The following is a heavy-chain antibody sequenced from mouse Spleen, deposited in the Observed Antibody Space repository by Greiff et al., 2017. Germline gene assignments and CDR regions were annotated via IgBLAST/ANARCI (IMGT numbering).Heavy chain of an antibody. V-gene: IGHV3-6*02. Sequence: DVQLQESGPGLVKPSQSLSLTCSVTGYSITSGYYWNWIRQFPGNKLEWMGYISYDGSNNYNPSLKNRISITRDTSKNQFFLKLNSVTTEDTATYYCARDRGNYWYFDVWGAGTTVTVSS. CDR2: ISYDGSN. CDR3: ARDRGNYWYFDV. CDR1: GYSITSGYY. J-gene: IGHJ1*01. D-gene: IGHD1-1*02.